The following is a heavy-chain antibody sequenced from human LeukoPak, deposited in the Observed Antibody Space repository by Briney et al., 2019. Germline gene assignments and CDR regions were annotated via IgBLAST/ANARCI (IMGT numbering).Heavy chain of an antibody. Sequence: GGSLRLSCAASGFTFSSYGMHWVRQAPGKGLEWVAFIRYDGSNKYYADSVKGRFTISRDNSKNTLYLQMNSLRAEDAAVYYCAKDDVLLWFGELEFDYWGQGTLVTVSS. CDR2: IRYDGSNK. D-gene: IGHD3-10*01. CDR1: GFTFSSYG. V-gene: IGHV3-30*02. J-gene: IGHJ4*02. CDR3: AKDDVLLWFGELEFDY.